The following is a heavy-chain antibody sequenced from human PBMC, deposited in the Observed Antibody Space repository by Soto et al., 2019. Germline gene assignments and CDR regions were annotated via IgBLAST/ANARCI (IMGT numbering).Heavy chain of an antibody. Sequence: SETLSLTCAVSGGSISSGGYSWMWIRQPPGKGLEWIGYIYHSGSTYYNPSLKSRVAISVDRSKNQFSLKLSPVTAADTAVYYCARAGAYCSSTSCPGNWFDPWGQGTLVTVS. D-gene: IGHD2-2*01. CDR3: ARAGAYCSSTSCPGNWFDP. CDR1: GGSISSGGYS. CDR2: IYHSGST. V-gene: IGHV4-30-2*01. J-gene: IGHJ5*02.